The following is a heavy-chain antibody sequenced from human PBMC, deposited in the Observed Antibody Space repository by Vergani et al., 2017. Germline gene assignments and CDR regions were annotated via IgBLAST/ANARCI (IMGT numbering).Heavy chain of an antibody. CDR2: IDPSDSYT. D-gene: IGHD6-19*01. CDR3: ARRYLTLAGTCDAFDI. CDR1: GYSFTSYW. J-gene: IGHJ3*02. V-gene: IGHV5-10-1*03. Sequence: EVQLVQSGAEVKKPGESLRISCKGSGYSFTSYWISWVRQMPGKGLEWMGRIDPSDSYTNYSPSFQGHVTISADKSISTAYLQWSSLKASDTAMYYCARRYLTLAGTCDAFDIWGQGTMVTVSS.